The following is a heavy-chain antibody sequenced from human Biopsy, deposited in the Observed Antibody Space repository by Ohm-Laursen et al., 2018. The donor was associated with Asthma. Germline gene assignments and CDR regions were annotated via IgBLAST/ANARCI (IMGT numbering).Heavy chain of an antibody. D-gene: IGHD4-17*01. V-gene: IGHV3-23*01. CDR3: ATFPYGDYLPLDY. CDR1: GFTFSKYA. Sequence: SLRLSCAASGFTFSKYAMSWVRQAPGKGLEWVSAISGSGDSTYYADSVKGRFTISRDNSKNTLYLQMNSLRAEDTAVYYCATFPYGDYLPLDYWGQGTLVTVSS. J-gene: IGHJ4*02. CDR2: ISGSGDST.